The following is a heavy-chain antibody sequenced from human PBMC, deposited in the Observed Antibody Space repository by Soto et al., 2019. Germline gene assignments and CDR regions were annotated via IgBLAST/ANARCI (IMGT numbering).Heavy chain of an antibody. D-gene: IGHD3-3*01. CDR1: GYSFTSYW. CDR2: IYPGDSDT. Sequence: GESLKISCKGSGYSFTSYWIGWVRQMPGKGLEWMGIIYPGDSDTRYSPSLQGQVTISADKSISTAYLQWSSLKASDTAMYYCAKHAGYYDFWSGYYTDYYYGMDIWDQGTTDTVSS. V-gene: IGHV5-51*01. J-gene: IGHJ6*02. CDR3: AKHAGYYDFWSGYYTDYYYGMDI.